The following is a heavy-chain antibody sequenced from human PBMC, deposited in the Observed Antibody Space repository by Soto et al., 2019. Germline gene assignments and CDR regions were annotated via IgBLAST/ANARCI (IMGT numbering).Heavy chain of an antibody. Sequence: QVQLQESGPGLVKPSGTLSLTCAVSGGSISSSNWWSWVRQPPGKGLEWIGEIYHSGSTNYNPSLKRRVTIPVDKSKNQFSLKLSSVTAADTAVYYCARDGSYGSGSYRTVYFDYWGQGTLVTVSS. J-gene: IGHJ4*02. D-gene: IGHD3-10*01. CDR1: GGSISSSNW. CDR2: IYHSGST. V-gene: IGHV4-4*02. CDR3: ARDGSYGSGSYRTVYFDY.